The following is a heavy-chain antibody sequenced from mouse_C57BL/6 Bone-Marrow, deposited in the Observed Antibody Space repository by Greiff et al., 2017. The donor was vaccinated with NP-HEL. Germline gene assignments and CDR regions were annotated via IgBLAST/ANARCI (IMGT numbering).Heavy chain of an antibody. Sequence: LVESGAELARPGASVKLSCKASGYTFTSYGISWVKQRTGQGLEWIGEIYPRSGNTYYNEKFKGKATLTADKSSSTAYMELRSLTSEDSAVYFCAYYSNLYYFDYWGQGTTLTVSS. CDR1: GYTFTSYG. D-gene: IGHD2-5*01. V-gene: IGHV1-81*01. CDR3: AYYSNLYYFDY. CDR2: IYPRSGNT. J-gene: IGHJ2*01.